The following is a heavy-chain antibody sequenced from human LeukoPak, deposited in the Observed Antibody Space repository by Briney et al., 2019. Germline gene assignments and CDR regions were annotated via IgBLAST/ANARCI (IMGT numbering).Heavy chain of an antibody. V-gene: IGHV1-2*04. D-gene: IGHD6-19*01. J-gene: IGHJ4*02. CDR1: GYTFTGYY. Sequence: ASVKVSCKASGYTFTGYYMHWVRQAPGQGLEWMGWINPNSGGTNYAQKFQGWVTMTRDTSISTAYMELSRLRSDDTAVYYCARSSTRLRLVRGNYFDYWGQGTLVTVSS. CDR3: ARSSTRLRLVRGNYFDY. CDR2: INPNSGGT.